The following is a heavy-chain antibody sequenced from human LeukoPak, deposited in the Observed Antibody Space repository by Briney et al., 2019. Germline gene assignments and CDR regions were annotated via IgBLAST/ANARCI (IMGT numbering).Heavy chain of an antibody. J-gene: IGHJ4*02. V-gene: IGHV3-23*01. CDR3: AKGILRLGYSYGYFDY. Sequence: GGSLRLSCAASGFTFSSYAMSWVRQAPGKGLEWVSTISGSGGSTYYADYVKGRFTISRDNSKNTLYLQMNSLRAEDTAVYYCAKGILRLGYSYGYFDYWGQGTLVTVSS. D-gene: IGHD5-18*01. CDR1: GFTFSSYA. CDR2: ISGSGGST.